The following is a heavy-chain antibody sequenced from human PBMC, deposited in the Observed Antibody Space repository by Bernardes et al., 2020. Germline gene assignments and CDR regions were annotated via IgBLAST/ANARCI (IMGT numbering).Heavy chain of an antibody. J-gene: IGHJ6*02. CDR2: INSDGSST. Sequence: GGSLILSCAASGFSFSSYWMHWVRQAPGKGLVSVSHINSDGSSTSYADSVKGRFTISRDNAKNTLYLQMNSLRAEDTAVYYCARDPPGSGSYSMDVWGQGTTVTVSS. CDR1: GFSFSSYW. D-gene: IGHD3-10*01. V-gene: IGHV3-74*01. CDR3: ARDPPGSGSYSMDV.